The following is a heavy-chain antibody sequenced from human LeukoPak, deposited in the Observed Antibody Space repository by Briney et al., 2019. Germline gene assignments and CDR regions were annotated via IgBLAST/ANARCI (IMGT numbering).Heavy chain of an antibody. CDR1: GFTFSSYS. CDR2: ISSSSSYI. CDR3: AKLDTAGGYYYYYMDV. Sequence: GGSLRLSCAASGFTFSSYSMNWVRQAPGKGLEWVSSISSSSSYIYYADSVKGRFTISRDNAKNSLYLQMNSLRAEDTAVYYCAKLDTAGGYYYYYMDVWGKGTTVTISS. V-gene: IGHV3-21*04. J-gene: IGHJ6*03. D-gene: IGHD5-18*01.